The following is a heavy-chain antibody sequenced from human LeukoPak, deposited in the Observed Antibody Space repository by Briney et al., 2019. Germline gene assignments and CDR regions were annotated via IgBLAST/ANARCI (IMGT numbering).Heavy chain of an antibody. Sequence: ASVKVSCKASGYTFNIHYIHWVRQAPGQGLEWVGWIDSNSGATQYAQKFQGRVIMTTDTSITTVYMELSRLTSDDTAVYYCARETTEADDYRGQGTLVTVSS. CDR2: IDSNSGAT. J-gene: IGHJ4*02. D-gene: IGHD1-1*01. CDR3: ARETTEADDY. CDR1: GYTFNIHY. V-gene: IGHV1-2*02.